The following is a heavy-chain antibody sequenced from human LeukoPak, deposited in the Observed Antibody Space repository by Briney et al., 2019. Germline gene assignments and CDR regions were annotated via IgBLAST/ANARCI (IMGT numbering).Heavy chain of an antibody. CDR1: GGSISSSSYY. CDR3: ASATKHDYGDYEEDY. Sequence: PSETLSLTCTVSGGSISSSSYYWDWIRQPPGKGLEWIGNLYDSGSTHYNPSLRSRVTISADTSKNQFSLKLSSVTAADTAVYYCASATKHDYGDYEEDYWGQGTLVTVSS. V-gene: IGHV4-39*01. D-gene: IGHD4-17*01. J-gene: IGHJ4*02. CDR2: LYDSGST.